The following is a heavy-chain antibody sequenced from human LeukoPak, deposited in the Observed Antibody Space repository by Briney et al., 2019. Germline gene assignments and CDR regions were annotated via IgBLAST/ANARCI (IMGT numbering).Heavy chain of an antibody. V-gene: IGHV3-21*01. CDR3: ARDKSSFYSESGSKFDY. J-gene: IGHJ4*02. D-gene: IGHD3-10*01. Sequence: GGSLRLSCAASGFTFSSYSMNWVRQAPGKGLEWVSSISSSSSYIYHADSVKGRFTISRDNAKNSLYLQMNSLRVEDTAVYYCARDKSSFYSESGSKFDYWGQGTLVTVSS. CDR2: ISSSSSYI. CDR1: GFTFSSYS.